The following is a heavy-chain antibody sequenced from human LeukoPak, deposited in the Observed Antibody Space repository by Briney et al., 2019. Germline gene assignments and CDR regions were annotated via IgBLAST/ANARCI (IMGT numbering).Heavy chain of an antibody. CDR3: ARDLELLSH. D-gene: IGHD1-7*01. V-gene: IGHV1-2*02. Sequence: ASVKVSCKASGGTFSSYAISWVRQAPGQGLEWMGWINPNSGGTNYAQKFQGRVTMTRDTSISTAYMELSRLRSDDTAVYYCARDLELLSHWGQGTLVTVSS. CDR1: GGTFSSYA. J-gene: IGHJ4*02. CDR2: INPNSGGT.